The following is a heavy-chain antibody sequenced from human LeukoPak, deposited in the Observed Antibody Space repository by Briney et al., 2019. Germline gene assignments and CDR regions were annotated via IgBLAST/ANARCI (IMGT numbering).Heavy chain of an antibody. Sequence: GGSLRLSCAASGFTFSSYSMNWVRQAPGKGLEWVSYISSRSSTIYYADSVKGRFTISRDNAKNSLYLQMNSLRAEDTAVYYCARDLIEQWLVHYYYYYYMDVWGKGTTVTVSS. CDR2: ISSRSSTI. V-gene: IGHV3-48*04. CDR3: ARDLIEQWLVHYYYYYYMDV. CDR1: GFTFSSYS. D-gene: IGHD6-19*01. J-gene: IGHJ6*03.